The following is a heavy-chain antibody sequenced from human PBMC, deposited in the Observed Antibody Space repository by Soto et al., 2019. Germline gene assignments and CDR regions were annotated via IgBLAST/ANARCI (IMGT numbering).Heavy chain of an antibody. D-gene: IGHD5-18*01. CDR1: GGSLSNYL. J-gene: IGHJ4*02. CDR3: ARGGGDTVTFDY. V-gene: IGHV1-69*01. CDR2: IIPIFGTS. Sequence: QVQLVQSGTEVKKPGSSVQVSCKASGGSLSNYLITWVRQAPGQGLEWMGEIIPIFGTSNSAQRFQGRVTITAVESTSTVYMELSNLRSEDTAVYYCARGGGDTVTFDYWGQGTLVTVSS.